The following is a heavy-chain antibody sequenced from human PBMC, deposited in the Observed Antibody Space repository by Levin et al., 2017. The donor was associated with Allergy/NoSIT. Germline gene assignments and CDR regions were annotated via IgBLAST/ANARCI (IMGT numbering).Heavy chain of an antibody. V-gene: IGHV4-39*01. CDR1: GCSISSSSYY. CDR2: IYYSGST. D-gene: IGHD2-2*01. J-gene: IGHJ3*02. CDR3: ARRAYCSSTSCYFRGAFDI. Sequence: ESLKISCTVSGCSISSSSYYWGWNRQPPGKGLEWIGSIYYSGSTYYNPSLKSRVTISVDTSKNQFSLKLSSVTAADTAVYYCARRAYCSSTSCYFRGAFDIWGQGTMVTVSS.